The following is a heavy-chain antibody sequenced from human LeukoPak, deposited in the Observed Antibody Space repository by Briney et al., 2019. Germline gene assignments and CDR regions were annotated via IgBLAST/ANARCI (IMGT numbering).Heavy chain of an antibody. CDR2: IYYSGST. J-gene: IGHJ3*02. D-gene: IGHD6-6*01. V-gene: IGHV4-39*07. CDR1: GGSISSSSYY. Sequence: SETLSLTCTVSGGSISSSSYYWGWIRQPPGKGLEWIGSIYYSGSTYYNPSLKSRVTISVDTSKNQFSLKLSSVTAADTAVYYCARGSEGRAFDIWGQGTMVTVSS. CDR3: ARGSEGRAFDI.